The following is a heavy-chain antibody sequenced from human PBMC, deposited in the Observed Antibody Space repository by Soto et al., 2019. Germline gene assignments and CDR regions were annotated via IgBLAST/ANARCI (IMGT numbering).Heavy chain of an antibody. V-gene: IGHV3-9*01. J-gene: IGHJ4*02. D-gene: IGHD6-6*01. Sequence: EVQLVESGGGLVQPGRSLRLSCAASGFIFEDYARHWVRQAPGKGLEWVSSITWNSDSLAYTGSGKGRFTISRDNAKNSMYLEMDSLRPEDTALYFCTKSRGVAGRPLDDWGQGTFVTVSS. CDR2: ITWNSDSL. CDR1: GFIFEDYA. CDR3: TKSRGVAGRPLDD.